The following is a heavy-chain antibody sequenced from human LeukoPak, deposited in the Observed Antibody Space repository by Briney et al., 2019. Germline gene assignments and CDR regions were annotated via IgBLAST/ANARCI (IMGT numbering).Heavy chain of an antibody. Sequence: PGGSLRLSCAASGFTFSIAWMSWVRQAPGKGLEWVSGISGSGGSTYYADSVKARFTISRDNSKNTLFLQMNTLRAEDTAVYYCARDGTSSGWSFDYWGRGTLVTVSS. CDR3: ARDGTSSGWSFDY. V-gene: IGHV3-23*01. D-gene: IGHD6-19*01. CDR1: GFTFSIAW. CDR2: ISGSGGST. J-gene: IGHJ4*02.